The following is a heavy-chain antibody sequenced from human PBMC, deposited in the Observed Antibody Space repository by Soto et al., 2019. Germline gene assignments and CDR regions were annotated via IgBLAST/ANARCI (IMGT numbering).Heavy chain of an antibody. CDR3: AKDLKTTVIRAYDD. CDR2: INRGGDTT. CDR1: GFTFGSYA. Sequence: GGSLRLSCVASGFTFGSYAMTWVRQAPGKGLGWVSVINRGGDTTYYADSVKGRFTISRDDSKNTMYLQMNSLRADDTAVYYCAKDLKTTVIRAYDDWGQGTLVTVSS. V-gene: IGHV3-23*01. J-gene: IGHJ4*02. D-gene: IGHD4-17*01.